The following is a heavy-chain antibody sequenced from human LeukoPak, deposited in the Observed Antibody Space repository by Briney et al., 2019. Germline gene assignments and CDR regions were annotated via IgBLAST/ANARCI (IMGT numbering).Heavy chain of an antibody. J-gene: IGHJ4*02. CDR1: GFTFSSYA. D-gene: IGHD2-2*01. V-gene: IGHV3-23*01. Sequence: GGSLRLSCAASGFTFSSYAMSWVRQAPGKGLEWVSAISGSGGSTYYADSVKGRFTISRDNSKNTLYLQMNSLRAEDTAVYYCASTDPYCSSTSCYDYWGQGTLVTVSS. CDR2: ISGSGGST. CDR3: ASTDPYCSSTSCYDY.